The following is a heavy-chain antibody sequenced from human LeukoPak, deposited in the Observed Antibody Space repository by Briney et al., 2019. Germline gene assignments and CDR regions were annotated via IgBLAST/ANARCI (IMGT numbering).Heavy chain of an antibody. V-gene: IGHV4-4*09. J-gene: IGHJ4*02. CDR2: IYTSGST. D-gene: IGHD6-6*01. Sequence: SETLSLTCTVSGGSISSYYWSWIRQPPGKGLEWIGYIYTSGSTNYNPSLKSRVTISVDTFKNQFSLKLSSVTAADTAVYYCARHYSSSGTIDYWGQGTLVTVSS. CDR3: ARHYSSSGTIDY. CDR1: GGSISSYY.